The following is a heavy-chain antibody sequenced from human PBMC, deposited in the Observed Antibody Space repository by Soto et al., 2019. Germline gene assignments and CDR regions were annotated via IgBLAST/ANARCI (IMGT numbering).Heavy chain of an antibody. CDR3: ARDRGYSSSWTRRNNWFDP. V-gene: IGHV6-1*01. CDR2: TYYRSKWYN. CDR1: GDSVSSNSAA. D-gene: IGHD6-13*01. J-gene: IGHJ5*02. Sequence: SQTLSLTCAISGDSVSSNSAAWNWIRQSPSRGLEWLGRTYYRSKWYNDYAVSVKSRITINPDTSKNQFSLQLNSVTLEDTAVYYCARDRGYSSSWTRRNNWFDPWGQGTLVTVSS.